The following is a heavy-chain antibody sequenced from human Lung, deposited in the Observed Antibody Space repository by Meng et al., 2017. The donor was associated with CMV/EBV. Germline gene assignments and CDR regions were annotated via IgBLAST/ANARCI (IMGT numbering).Heavy chain of an antibody. CDR2: IPHRGSS. V-gene: IGHV4-4*02. CDR3: LRRSGGSV. J-gene: IGHJ1*01. Sequence: QVQWREPGPALVKPSETLSLTCAVPGDSITNHNWWAWVRQPPGKGLEWIGEIPHRGSSAYNPSLKSRVSMSIDKSKNQFSLKLTSVTAADTAVYHCLRRSGGSVWGQGTLVTVSS. D-gene: IGHD3-10*01. CDR1: GDSITNHNW.